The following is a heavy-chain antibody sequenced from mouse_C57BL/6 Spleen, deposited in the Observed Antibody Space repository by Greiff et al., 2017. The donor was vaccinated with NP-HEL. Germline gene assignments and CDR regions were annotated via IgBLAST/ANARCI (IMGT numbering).Heavy chain of an antibody. CDR3: ERRICTVVATGFDV. V-gene: IGHV5-17*01. J-gene: IGHJ1*03. CDR2: ISSGSSTI. CDR1: GFTFSDYG. D-gene: IGHD1-1*01. Sequence: EVQRVESGGGLVKPGGSLKLSCAASGFTFSDYGMHWVRQAPEKGLEWVAYISSGSSTIYYADTVKGRFTISRDNAKNTLFLQMTSLRSEDTAMYYCERRICTVVATGFDVWGTGTTVTVSS.